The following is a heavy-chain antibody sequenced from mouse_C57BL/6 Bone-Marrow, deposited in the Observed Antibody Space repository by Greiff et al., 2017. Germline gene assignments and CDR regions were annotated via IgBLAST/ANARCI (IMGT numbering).Heavy chain of an antibody. V-gene: IGHV1-59*01. D-gene: IGHD2-4*01. Sequence: QVQLQQPGAELVRPGTSVTLSCKASGYTFTSYWMHWVKQRPGQGLEWIGVIDPSDSYTNYNQKFKGKATLTVDTSSSTAYMQLSSLTSEDSAVYYCAREGYYDPGYWGQGTTRTVSS. CDR2: IDPSDSYT. CDR3: AREGYYDPGY. J-gene: IGHJ2*01. CDR1: GYTFTSYW.